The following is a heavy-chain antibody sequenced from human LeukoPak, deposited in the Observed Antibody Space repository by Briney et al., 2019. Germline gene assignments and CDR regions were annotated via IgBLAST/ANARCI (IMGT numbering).Heavy chain of an antibody. CDR2: IYYSGST. D-gene: IGHD3-22*01. Sequence: SETLSLTCGVYGGSFYGYCWSWIRQPPGKGLEWIGYIYYSGSTNYNPSLKSRVTISVDTSKNQFSLKLSSVTAADTAVYYCARHKDYYDSSGYHVFDYWGQGTLVTVSS. V-gene: IGHV4-59*08. CDR1: GGSFYGYC. J-gene: IGHJ4*02. CDR3: ARHKDYYDSSGYHVFDY.